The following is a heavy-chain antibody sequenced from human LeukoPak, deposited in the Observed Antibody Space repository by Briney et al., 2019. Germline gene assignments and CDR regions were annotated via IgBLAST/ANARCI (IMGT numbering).Heavy chain of an antibody. V-gene: IGHV1-69*13. CDR1: GGTFSSYA. CDR2: IIPIFGTA. Sequence: GASVKVSCKASGGTFSSYAISWVRQAPGQGLEWMGGIIPIFGTANYAQKFQGRVTITADESTSTAYMELSSLRSEDTAVYYCARDGDGPMATISWFDPWGQGTLVTVSS. CDR3: ARDGDGPMATISWFDP. J-gene: IGHJ5*02. D-gene: IGHD5-24*01.